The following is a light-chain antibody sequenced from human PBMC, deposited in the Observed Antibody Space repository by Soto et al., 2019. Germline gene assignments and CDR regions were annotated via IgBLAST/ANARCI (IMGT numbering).Light chain of an antibody. CDR2: DAS. J-gene: IGKJ3*01. CDR3: QQRSKWPPFT. V-gene: IGKV3-11*01. CDR1: QSVSSY. Sequence: EIVLTQSPATLSLSPGERATLSCRASQSVSSYLAWYQQKPGQAPRLLIYDASNRATGIPARFSGSGSGTDFTLTIRSLEPEDFAVYYCQQRSKWPPFTFGPGTKVDIK.